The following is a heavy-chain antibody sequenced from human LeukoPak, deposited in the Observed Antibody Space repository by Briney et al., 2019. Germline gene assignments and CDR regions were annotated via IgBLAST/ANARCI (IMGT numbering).Heavy chain of an antibody. CDR2: IIPIFGTA. CDR1: GGTFSSYA. J-gene: IGHJ4*02. CDR3: ARDRYSSSCFDY. D-gene: IGHD6-6*01. Sequence: ASVKVSCKASGGTFSSYAISWVRQAPGQGLEWMGGIIPIFGTANYAQKFQGRVTITADESTSTAYMELSSLRSEDTAVYYCARDRYSSSCFDYWGQGTLVTVSS. V-gene: IGHV1-69*13.